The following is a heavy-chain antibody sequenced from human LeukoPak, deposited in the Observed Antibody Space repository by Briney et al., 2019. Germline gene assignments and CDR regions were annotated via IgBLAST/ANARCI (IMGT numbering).Heavy chain of an antibody. J-gene: IGHJ4*02. D-gene: IGHD2-2*01. CDR1: KFTSGHSFTNYW. V-gene: IGHV3-7*01. CDR3: SAILYH. CDR2: INQDGSET. Sequence: QAGGSLRLSCVASKFTSGHSFTNYWMSWVRQAPGKGLEWVANINQDGSETYYVDSVKGRFTMSRDNAKKSVSLQMNSLRADDTAIYYCSAILYHWGQGTLVTVSS.